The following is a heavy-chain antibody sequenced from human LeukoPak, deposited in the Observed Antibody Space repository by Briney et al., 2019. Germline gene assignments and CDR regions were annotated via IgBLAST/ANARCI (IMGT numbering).Heavy chain of an antibody. Sequence: GGSLRLSCAASGFTFSNFGMHWVRQAPGKGLEWVAAISYDGSNKYYADSVKGRFTVYRDNSKNTLHLQMNSLTAEDTAVYYCARDVFNYGSGSYRSIDYWGQGTLVTVSS. CDR1: GFTFSNFG. J-gene: IGHJ4*02. CDR2: ISYDGSNK. CDR3: ARDVFNYGSGSYRSIDY. V-gene: IGHV3-30*03. D-gene: IGHD3-10*01.